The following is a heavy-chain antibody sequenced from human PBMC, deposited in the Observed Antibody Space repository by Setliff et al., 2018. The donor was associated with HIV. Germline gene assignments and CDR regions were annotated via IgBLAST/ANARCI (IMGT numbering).Heavy chain of an antibody. CDR1: GLTFNRYW. CDR3: AKPTSGMYPRSSDL. J-gene: IGHJ3*01. Sequence: PGGSLRLSCVASGLTFNRYWRSWVRQVPGKGLEWVSAVGVGGGATYYADSVRGRFAVSRDDSKNTLYLEMSGLRAEDTAIYYCAKPTSGMYPRSSDLWGQGTMVTVSS. CDR2: VGVGGGAT. V-gene: IGHV3-23*01. D-gene: IGHD1-1*01.